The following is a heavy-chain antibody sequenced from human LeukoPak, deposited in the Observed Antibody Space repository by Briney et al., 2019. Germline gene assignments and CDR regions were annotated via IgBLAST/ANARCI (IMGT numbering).Heavy chain of an antibody. V-gene: IGHV5-51*01. CDR1: GYSFTNYW. D-gene: IGHD5/OR15-5a*01. Sequence: GESLKISCKASGYSFTNYWIGWVRQMPGKGLEWMALINPGDSDTRYSPSFQGQVTISVDKSINTAYLQWSSLRALDTAMYYCARQGSSSVSDYWGQGTLVTVSS. CDR3: ARQGSSSVSDY. J-gene: IGHJ4*02. CDR2: INPGDSDT.